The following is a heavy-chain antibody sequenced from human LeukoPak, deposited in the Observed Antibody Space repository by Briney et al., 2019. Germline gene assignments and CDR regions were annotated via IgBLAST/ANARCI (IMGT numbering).Heavy chain of an antibody. CDR2: ISSGSGHI. CDR3: ARGDGYFTY. J-gene: IGHJ4*02. CDR1: GFTFTTYT. Sequence: RGSLRLSCAASGFTFTTYTMNWVRQAPGKGLEWVSSISSGSGHIYYADSMKGRFTISRDNAKSSLYLQMNSLRVEDTAVYYCARGDGYFTYWGQGALVTVSS. V-gene: IGHV3-21*06.